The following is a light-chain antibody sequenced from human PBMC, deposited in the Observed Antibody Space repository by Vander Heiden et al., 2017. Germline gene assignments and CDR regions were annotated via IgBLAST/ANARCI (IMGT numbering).Light chain of an antibody. J-gene: IGKJ5*01. CDR2: DAS. CDR1: QSVSSY. V-gene: IGKV3-11*01. CDR3: QQRSNCPIT. Sequence: EIVLTQSPATLSLSPGERATLSCRASQSVSSYLAWYQQKPGQAPRLLIYDASTRATGIPARFSGSGSGTDFTLTISSLEPEDFAVYYCQQRSNCPITFGQGTQVEIK.